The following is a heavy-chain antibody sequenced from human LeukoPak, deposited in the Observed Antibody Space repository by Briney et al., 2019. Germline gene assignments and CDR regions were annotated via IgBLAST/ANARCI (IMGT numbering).Heavy chain of an antibody. CDR2: IYPGDSDT. Sequence: GESLKISCKGSGNSFSSHWIGWVRQMPGKGLEWMGLIYPGDSDTRYNPSFQGQVTMSADKSISTAYLHWSSLKASDTAMYYCARGEIVGGSTSNFDYWGQGALVTVSS. J-gene: IGHJ4*02. D-gene: IGHD3-22*01. CDR1: GNSFSSHW. CDR3: ARGEIVGGSTSNFDY. V-gene: IGHV5-51*01.